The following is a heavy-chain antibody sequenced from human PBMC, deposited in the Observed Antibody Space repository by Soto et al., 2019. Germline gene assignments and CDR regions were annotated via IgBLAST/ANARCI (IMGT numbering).Heavy chain of an antibody. V-gene: IGHV1-69*13. D-gene: IGHD2-15*01. CDR3: AGSLGYCSGGSCYSYYYGMDV. CDR1: GDTFSSYA. Sequence: SVKVSCKASGDTFSSYAISWVRQAPGQGLEWMGGIIPIFGTANYAQKFQGRVTITADESTSTAYMELSSLRSEDTAVYYCAGSLGYCSGGSCYSYYYGMDVWGQGTTGTVS. CDR2: IIPIFGTA. J-gene: IGHJ6*02.